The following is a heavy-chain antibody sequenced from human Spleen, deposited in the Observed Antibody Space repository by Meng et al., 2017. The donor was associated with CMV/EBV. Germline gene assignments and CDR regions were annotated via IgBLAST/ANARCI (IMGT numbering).Heavy chain of an antibody. CDR1: EGTFSTYA. D-gene: IGHD4/OR15-4a*01. J-gene: IGHJ3*02. Sequence: SVKVSCKTSEGTFSTYAVTWVRQAPGHGLEWMGGIIPVFGTTTYSQKFQDRVTIITDESMATVYMDLRSLRSEDTALYYCATVMVPHSFDDASDIWGQGTMVTVSS. V-gene: IGHV1-69*05. CDR2: IIPVFGTT. CDR3: ATVMVPHSFDDASDI.